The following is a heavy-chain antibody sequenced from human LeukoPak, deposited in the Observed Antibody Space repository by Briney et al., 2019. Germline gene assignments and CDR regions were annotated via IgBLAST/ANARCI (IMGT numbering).Heavy chain of an antibody. CDR3: ARDLHYFDY. CDR1: GGSVSSGSYY. CDR2: IYYSGST. V-gene: IGHV4-61*01. Sequence: PSETLSLTCTVSGGSVSSGSYYWSWIPQPPGKGLEWIGYIYYSGSTNHNPSLKSRVTISVDTSTNQFSLKLSSVTAADTAVYYCARDLHYFDYWGQGTLVTVSS. J-gene: IGHJ4*02.